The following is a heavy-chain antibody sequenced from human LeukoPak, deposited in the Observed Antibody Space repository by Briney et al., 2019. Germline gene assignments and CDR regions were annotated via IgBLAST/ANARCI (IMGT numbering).Heavy chain of an antibody. D-gene: IGHD3-3*01. CDR2: ISGSGGST. CDR1: GFTFSSYA. J-gene: IGHJ5*02. CDR3: AKVSGFWSKNNWFDP. V-gene: IGHV3-23*01. Sequence: GGSLRLSCAASGFTFSSYAMSWVRQAPGKGLEWVSAISGSGGSTYYADSVKGRFTISRDNSKNTLYLQMNSLRAEDTAVYYCAKVSGFWSKNNWFDPWGQGTLVTVSS.